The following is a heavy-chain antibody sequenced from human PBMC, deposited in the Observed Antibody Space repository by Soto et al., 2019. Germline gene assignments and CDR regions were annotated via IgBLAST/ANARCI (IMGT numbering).Heavy chain of an antibody. CDR3: AKDRSSKTYYYYYYMDV. CDR1: GFTFSSYA. J-gene: IGHJ6*03. Sequence: GGSLRLSCAASGFTFSSYAMSWVRQAPGKGLEWVSAISGSGGSTYYADSVKGRFTISRDNSKNTLYLQMNSLRAEDTAVYYCAKDRSSKTYYYYYYMDVWGKGTTVTVSS. CDR2: ISGSGGST. D-gene: IGHD6-6*01. V-gene: IGHV3-23*01.